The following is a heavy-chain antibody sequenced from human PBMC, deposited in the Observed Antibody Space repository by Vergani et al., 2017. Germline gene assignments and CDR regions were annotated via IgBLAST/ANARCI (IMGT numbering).Heavy chain of an antibody. D-gene: IGHD3-10*01. CDR3: WSRFGVLYYYMDV. V-gene: IGHV4-38-2*02. CDR1: GYSISSGYY. J-gene: IGHJ6*03. Sequence: QVQLQESGPGLVKPSETLSLTCTVSGYSISSGYYWGWIRQPPGKGLEWIGSIYHSGSTYYNPSLKSRVTISVDTSTSQFSRKLSSVTAADTAVYYCWSRFGVLYYYMDVWGKGTTVTVSS. CDR2: IYHSGST.